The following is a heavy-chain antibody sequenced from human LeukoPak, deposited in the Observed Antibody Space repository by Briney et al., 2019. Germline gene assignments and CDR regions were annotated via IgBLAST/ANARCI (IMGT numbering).Heavy chain of an antibody. V-gene: IGHV1-18*01. CDR3: ARVSKYYDFWSGYSGFDY. Sequence: GASVKVSCKASGYTFTSYAISWVRQAPGQGLEWMGWISAYNGNTNYAQKLQGRVTMTTDTSTSTAYMELRSLRSDDTAVYYCARVSKYYDFWSGYSGFDYWGQGTLVTVSS. J-gene: IGHJ4*02. CDR2: ISAYNGNT. D-gene: IGHD3-3*01. CDR1: GYTFTSYA.